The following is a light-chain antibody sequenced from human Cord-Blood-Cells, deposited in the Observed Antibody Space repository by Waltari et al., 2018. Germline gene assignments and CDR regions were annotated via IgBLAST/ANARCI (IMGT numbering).Light chain of an antibody. CDR1: TGAVTSGHY. Sequence: QAVVTQEPSLTVSPGGTVTLTCGSSTGAVTSGHYPYWFQQKPGQAPRTLIYDTSNKHSWTPARFSGSLLGGKAALTLSGAQPEDEVEYYCLLSYSGARVVVFGGGTKLTVL. CDR2: DTS. J-gene: IGLJ2*01. V-gene: IGLV7-46*01. CDR3: LLSYSGARVVV.